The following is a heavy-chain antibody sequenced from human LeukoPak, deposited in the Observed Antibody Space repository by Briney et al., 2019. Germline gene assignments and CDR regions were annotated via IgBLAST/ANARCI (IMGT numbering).Heavy chain of an antibody. V-gene: IGHV4-39*07. D-gene: IGHD6-13*01. CDR2: IYYSGST. CDR3: ASGGDRYSSTPFDP. J-gene: IGHJ5*02. Sequence: SETLSLTCTVSGGSISSSSYYWGWIRQPPGKGLEWIGSIYYSGSTCYNPSLKSRVTISVDTSKNQFSLKLSSVTAADTAVYYCASGGDRYSSTPFDPWGQGTLVTVSS. CDR1: GGSISSSSYY.